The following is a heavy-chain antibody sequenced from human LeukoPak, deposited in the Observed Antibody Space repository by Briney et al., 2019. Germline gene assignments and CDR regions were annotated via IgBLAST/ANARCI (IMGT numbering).Heavy chain of an antibody. CDR1: GFTFSSYW. CDR3: ARAGEWELPDYFDY. CDR2: IKQDGSEK. D-gene: IGHD1-26*01. V-gene: IGHV3-7*01. Sequence: PGGSLRLSCAASGFTFSSYWMSWVRQAPGKGLEWVANIKQDGSEKYYVGSVKGRFTISRDNAKNSLYLQMNSLRAEDTAVYYCARAGEWELPDYFDYWGQGTLVTVSS. J-gene: IGHJ4*02.